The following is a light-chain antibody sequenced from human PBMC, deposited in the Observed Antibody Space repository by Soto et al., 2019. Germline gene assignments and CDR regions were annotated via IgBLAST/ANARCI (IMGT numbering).Light chain of an antibody. Sequence: EILLTQSPCTLSLSPGERATLSCRASQSVSSSHLAWYQHKPGQAPSLLIYAASSRATGSPDRFSGGGSGTDFTLTISRLEPEDFAVYYCQQYGYYPITFGQGTRLEIK. CDR3: QQYGYYPIT. V-gene: IGKV3-20*01. CDR1: QSVSSSH. CDR2: AAS. J-gene: IGKJ5*01.